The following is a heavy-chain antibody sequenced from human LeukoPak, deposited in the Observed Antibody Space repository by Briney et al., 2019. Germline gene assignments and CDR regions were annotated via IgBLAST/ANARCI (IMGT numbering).Heavy chain of an antibody. V-gene: IGHV1-18*01. Sequence: ASVKVSCKASGYTFTSYGISWVRQAPGQGLEWMGWISAYNGNTNYAQKLQGRVTMTTDTSTSTVYMELSSLRSEDTAVYYCARKDGYLYYFDYWGQGTLVTVSS. CDR3: ARKDGYLYYFDY. J-gene: IGHJ4*02. D-gene: IGHD5-24*01. CDR1: GYTFTSYG. CDR2: ISAYNGNT.